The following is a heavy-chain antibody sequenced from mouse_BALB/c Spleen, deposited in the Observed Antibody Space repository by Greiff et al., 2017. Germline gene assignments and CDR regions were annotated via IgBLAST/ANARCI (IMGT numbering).Heavy chain of an antibody. CDR1: GFNIKDTY. CDR2: IDPANGNT. D-gene: IGHD1-1*01. J-gene: IGHJ2*01. V-gene: IGHV14-3*02. Sequence: VQLKQSGAELVKPGASVKLSCTASGFNIKDTYMHWVKQRPEQGLEWIGRIDPANGNTKYDPKFQGKATITADTSSNTAYLQLSSLTSEDTAVYYCARKGLYYGYFDYWGQGTTLTVSS. CDR3: ARKGLYYGYFDY.